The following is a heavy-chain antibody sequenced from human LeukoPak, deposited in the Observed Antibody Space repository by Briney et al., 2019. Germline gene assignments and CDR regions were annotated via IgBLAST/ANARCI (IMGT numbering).Heavy chain of an antibody. CDR2: VYKTGHT. D-gene: IGHD3-22*01. J-gene: IGHJ4*02. CDR1: DNSISSFY. CDR3: ARSPPPYYYYDSSGYPDY. V-gene: IGHV4-59*12. Sequence: SETLSLTCTVSDNSISSFYWSWIRQPPGKGLEWIGFVYKTGHTNYNPSLKSRVAISLDGSKSQVSLRLTSVTAADTAVYYCARSPPPYYYYDSSGYPDYWGQGTLVTVSS.